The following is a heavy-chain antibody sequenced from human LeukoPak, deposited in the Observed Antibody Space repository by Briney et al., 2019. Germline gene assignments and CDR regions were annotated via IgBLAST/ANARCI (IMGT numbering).Heavy chain of an antibody. CDR1: GFTFSIYA. D-gene: IGHD1-26*01. Sequence: GGSLRLSCAASGFTFSIYAISWVRQAPGKGLEWVSGFSGYGRSTYYADSVKGRFTISRDNSKNTLYLQMDSLRAEDTAVYYCAKGGYSGGSYYYYYMDVWGKGTTVTVSS. CDR2: FSGYGRST. V-gene: IGHV3-23*01. CDR3: AKGGYSGGSYYYYYMDV. J-gene: IGHJ6*03.